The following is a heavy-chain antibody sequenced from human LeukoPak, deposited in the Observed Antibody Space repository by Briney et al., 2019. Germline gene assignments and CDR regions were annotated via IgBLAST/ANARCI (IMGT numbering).Heavy chain of an antibody. J-gene: IGHJ5*02. Sequence: SETLSLTCTVSGGSISTYSWTWIRQPPGKGLEWIGNIFYGGSTNYNPSLKSRVTISIDTSKNQFSLKVSSVTAADTAVYYCARAHSSGWPHMFDPWGQGTLDTLPS. D-gene: IGHD6-19*01. CDR1: GGSISTYS. CDR2: IFYGGST. V-gene: IGHV4-59*01. CDR3: ARAHSSGWPHMFDP.